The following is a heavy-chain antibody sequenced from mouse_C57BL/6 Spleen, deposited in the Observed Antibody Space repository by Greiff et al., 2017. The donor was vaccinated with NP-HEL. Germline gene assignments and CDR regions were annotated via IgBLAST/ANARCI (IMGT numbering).Heavy chain of an antibody. CDR1: GYTFTGYW. D-gene: IGHD1-1*01. J-gene: IGHJ3*01. Sequence: QVQLQQSGAELMKPGASVKLSCKATGYTFTGYWIEWVKQRPGHGLEWIGEILPGSGSTNYNEKFKGKATFTADTSSNTAYMQLSSLTTADSAIFYSERRDYYGSERYWGKGTLVTVAA. V-gene: IGHV1-9*01. CDR2: ILPGSGST. CDR3: ERRDYYGSERY.